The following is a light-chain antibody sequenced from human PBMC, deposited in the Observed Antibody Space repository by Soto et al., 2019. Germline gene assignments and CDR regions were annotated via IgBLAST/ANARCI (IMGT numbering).Light chain of an antibody. Sequence: QSVLTQPPSVSGAPGQRVAISCTGSSSNIGAGYDVHWYQQLPGTAPKLFIYGNNNRPSGVPDRFSGSKSGTSASLAITGLQAEDEADYYCQSYDSSLSGSVFGGGTKVTVL. CDR2: GNN. J-gene: IGLJ2*01. CDR3: QSYDSSLSGSV. CDR1: SSNIGAGYD. V-gene: IGLV1-40*01.